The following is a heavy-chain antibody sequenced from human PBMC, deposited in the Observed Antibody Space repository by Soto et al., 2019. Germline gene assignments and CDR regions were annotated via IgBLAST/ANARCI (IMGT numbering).Heavy chain of an antibody. Sequence: GESLKISCKGSGYSFTSYWIGWVRQMPGKGLEWMGIIYPGDSDTRYSPSFQGQVTISADKSISTAYLQWSSLKASDTAMYYCGRHDCSGACYYYGMDVWGQGTTVTVSS. J-gene: IGHJ6*02. V-gene: IGHV5-51*01. CDR2: IYPGDSDT. CDR1: GYSFTSYW. CDR3: GRHDCSGACYYYGMDV. D-gene: IGHD2-15*01.